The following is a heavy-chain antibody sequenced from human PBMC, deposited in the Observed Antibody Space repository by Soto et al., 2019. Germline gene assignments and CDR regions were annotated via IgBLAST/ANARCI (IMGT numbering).Heavy chain of an antibody. J-gene: IGHJ3*02. Sequence: QVQLQESGPGLVKPSQTLSLTCTVSGGSISSGGYYWSWIRQHPGKGLEWIGYIYYSGSTYYNPSRKSRVTISVDTSKNQFSLKLSSVTAADTAVYYCAREYNIAVAAPGAFDIWGQGTMVTVSS. D-gene: IGHD6-19*01. V-gene: IGHV4-31*03. CDR2: IYYSGST. CDR1: GGSISSGGYY. CDR3: AREYNIAVAAPGAFDI.